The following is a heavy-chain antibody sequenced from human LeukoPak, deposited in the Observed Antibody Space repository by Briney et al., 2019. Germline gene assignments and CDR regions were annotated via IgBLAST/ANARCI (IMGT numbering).Heavy chain of an antibody. CDR3: ARGEYDSSGYYVAHFDY. V-gene: IGHV1-2*02. CDR2: INPNSGGT. Sequence: ASVKVSCKASGYTFTGYYMHWVRQAPGQGLEWMGWINPNSGGTSYAQKFQGRVTMTRDTSISTAYMELSRLRSDDTAVYYCARGEYDSSGYYVAHFDYWGQGTLVTVSS. CDR1: GYTFTGYY. J-gene: IGHJ4*02. D-gene: IGHD3-22*01.